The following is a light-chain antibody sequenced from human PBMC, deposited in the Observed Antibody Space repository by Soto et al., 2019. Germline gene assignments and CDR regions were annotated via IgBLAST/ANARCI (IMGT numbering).Light chain of an antibody. Sequence: DIQMTQSPSSLSASVGDRVIITCRTSQSISNYLNWYQHKPGKAPKVLISAASNLQSGVPSRFSGSGSGTVFTLTISSLQPADFATYFGQQSYTLSPLTFGGGTKVDIK. V-gene: IGKV1-39*01. CDR3: QQSYTLSPLT. CDR2: AAS. J-gene: IGKJ4*01. CDR1: QSISNY.